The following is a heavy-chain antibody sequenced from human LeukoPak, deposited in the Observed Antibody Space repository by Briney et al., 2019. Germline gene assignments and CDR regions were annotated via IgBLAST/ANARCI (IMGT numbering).Heavy chain of an antibody. J-gene: IGHJ4*02. V-gene: IGHV3-53*01. D-gene: IGHD5-24*01. CDR3: ASRMAD. Sequence: GGSLRLSCTASGFSVSRNYMSWVRQAPGKGLEWVSVIYSDGNTSYGDSVKGRFTISRDNSKNTVYLQMNSLRVEDTAVYYCASRMADWGQGTLVTVSS. CDR2: IYSDGNT. CDR1: GFSVSRNY.